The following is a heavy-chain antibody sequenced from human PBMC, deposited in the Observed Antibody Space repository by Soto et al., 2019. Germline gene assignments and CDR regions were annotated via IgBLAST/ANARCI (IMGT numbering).Heavy chain of an antibody. V-gene: IGHV3-23*01. D-gene: IGHD6-6*01. CDR2: ISGSGGST. CDR3: AKDRLDSSSYYYYYGMDV. J-gene: IGHJ6*02. Sequence: GGSLRLSCAASGFTFSSYAMSWVRQAPGNGLEWVSAISGSGGSTYYADSVKDRFTISRDNSKNTLYLQMNSLRAEDTAVYYCAKDRLDSSSYYYYYGMDVWGQGTTVTVSS. CDR1: GFTFSSYA.